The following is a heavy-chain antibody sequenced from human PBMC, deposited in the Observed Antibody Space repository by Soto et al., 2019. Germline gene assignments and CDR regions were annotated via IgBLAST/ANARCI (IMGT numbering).Heavy chain of an antibody. J-gene: IGHJ6*02. D-gene: IGHD5-18*01. CDR2: IIPIFGTA. CDR1: GGTFSSYA. CDR3: DVGRRGYSYPMDV. Sequence: QVQLVQSGAEVKKPGSSVKVSCKATGGTFSSYAISWVRQAPGQGLEWMGGIIPIFGTANYAQKFQGRVTINADESTSTAYMELSRLRSQGTAVYYCDVGRRGYSYPMDVWGQGTTVTVSS. V-gene: IGHV1-69*01.